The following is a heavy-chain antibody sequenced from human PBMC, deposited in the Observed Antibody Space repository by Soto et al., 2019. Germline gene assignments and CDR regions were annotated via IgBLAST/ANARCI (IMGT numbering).Heavy chain of an antibody. V-gene: IGHV1-2*02. J-gene: IGHJ4*02. D-gene: IGHD3-16*01. Sequence: ASVKVSCKASGYTFTDYFVHWVRLAPGQGLEWMGWVNPDTGVATFPQRFQGRVTVTRDASINTDYMELTHLTSEDTGIYYCARDTIRGGVPYLFEFWGRGTQVTVSS. CDR2: VNPDTGVA. CDR3: ARDTIRGGVPYLFEF. CDR1: GYTFTDYF.